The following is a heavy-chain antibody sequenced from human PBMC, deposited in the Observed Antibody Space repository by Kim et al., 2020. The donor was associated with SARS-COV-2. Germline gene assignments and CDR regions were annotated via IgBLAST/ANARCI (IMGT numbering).Heavy chain of an antibody. Sequence: GGSLRLSCAASGFTFSSYSMNWVRQAPGKGLEWVSYISSSSSTICYADSVKGRFTISRDNAKNSLYLQMNSLRDEDTAVYYCARDRGGGSGSYPDWFDPWGQGTLVTVSS. V-gene: IGHV3-48*02. CDR1: GFTFSSYS. CDR3: ARDRGGGSGSYPDWFDP. CDR2: ISSSSSTI. D-gene: IGHD3-10*01. J-gene: IGHJ5*02.